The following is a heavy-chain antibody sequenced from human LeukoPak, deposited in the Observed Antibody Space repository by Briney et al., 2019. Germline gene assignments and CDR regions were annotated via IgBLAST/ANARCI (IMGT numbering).Heavy chain of an antibody. Sequence: PSETLSLTCAVYGGSFSGYYWSWIRQPPGKGLEWIGEINNSGSTYYNPSLKSRVIISVDTSKNQFSLKLSSVTAADTAVYYCASQQLVLPAFIYWGQGTLVTVSS. D-gene: IGHD6-13*01. V-gene: IGHV4-34*01. J-gene: IGHJ4*02. CDR2: INNSGST. CDR1: GGSFSGYY. CDR3: ASQQLVLPAFIY.